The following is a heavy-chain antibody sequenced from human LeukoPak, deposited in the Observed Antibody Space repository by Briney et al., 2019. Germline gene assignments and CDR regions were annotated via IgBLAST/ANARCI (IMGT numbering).Heavy chain of an antibody. D-gene: IGHD3-22*01. CDR2: VSGADGTT. CDR3: AKDEVYYYDSSGHALGGY. V-gene: IGHV3-23*01. CDR1: GFTFSAYG. Sequence: GGSLRLPCAASGFTFSAYGMSWVRQSPRKGLEWVSGVSGADGTTYYADSVKGRFTISRDNSKSTLYLQMNNLRAEDTAVYYCAKDEVYYYDSSGHALGGYWGQGTLVTVSS. J-gene: IGHJ4*02.